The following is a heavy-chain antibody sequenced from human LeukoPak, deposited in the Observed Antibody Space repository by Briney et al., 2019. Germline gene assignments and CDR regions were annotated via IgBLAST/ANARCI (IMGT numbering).Heavy chain of an antibody. CDR3: AKDLGNSFDY. J-gene: IGHJ4*02. D-gene: IGHD4-23*01. V-gene: IGHV3-30*02. Sequence: GGSLRLSSAASGFTFSGYGMHWVRQAPGKGLEWVAFIHYDGSDKYYADSVKGRFTISRDNSKNTLYLQMNGLRAEDTAVYYCAKDLGNSFDYWGQGTLVTVSS. CDR1: GFTFSGYG. CDR2: IHYDGSDK.